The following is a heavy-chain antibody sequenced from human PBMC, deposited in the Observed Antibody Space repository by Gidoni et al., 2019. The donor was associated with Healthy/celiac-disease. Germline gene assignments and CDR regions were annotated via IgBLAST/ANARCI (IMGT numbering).Heavy chain of an antibody. CDR2: ISGSGGRT. D-gene: IGHD3-3*01. CDR1: GFTFSSYA. V-gene: IGHV3-23*01. Sequence: EVQLLESGGGLVQPGGSLRLSCAASGFTFSSYAMSWVRQAPGKGLEWVSAISGSGGRTYYADSVKGRFTISRDNSKNTLYLQMNSLRAEDTAVYYCAKDRLTRRITIFGVEFDYWGQGTLVTVSS. J-gene: IGHJ4*02. CDR3: AKDRLTRRITIFGVEFDY.